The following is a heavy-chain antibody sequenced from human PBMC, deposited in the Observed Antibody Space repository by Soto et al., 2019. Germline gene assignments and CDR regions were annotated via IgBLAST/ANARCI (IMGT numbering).Heavy chain of an antibody. Sequence: SETLSLTCTVSGGSISSYDYYWSWIRQPPGKGLECIGYIYYSGSTYYNPSLKSRVTISVDTSKNQFSLKLSSVTAADTAVYYCARGAGGKYDYVWGSYPQGGHWFDPWGQGTLVTVSS. CDR3: ARGAGGKYDYVWGSYPQGGHWFDP. J-gene: IGHJ5*02. V-gene: IGHV4-30-4*01. D-gene: IGHD3-16*02. CDR2: IYYSGST. CDR1: GGSISSYDYY.